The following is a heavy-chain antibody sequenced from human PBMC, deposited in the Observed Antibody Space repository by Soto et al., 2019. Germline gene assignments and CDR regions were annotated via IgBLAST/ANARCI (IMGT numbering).Heavy chain of an antibody. CDR3: ARDSTSPSCTSVSCPRGGWSDP. Sequence: QVQLVQSGAEVKKPGASVKVSCKASGYIFTAYSMHWVRQAPGQGLEWMGVVNPSGGSTNYAQKFQGRITMTRDTSTSTVYMDLSSLTSEDTAVYYCARDSTSPSCTSVSCPRGGWSDPWGQGTLLIVSS. J-gene: IGHJ5*02. V-gene: IGHV1-46*01. CDR2: VNPSGGST. CDR1: GYIFTAYS. D-gene: IGHD2-2*01.